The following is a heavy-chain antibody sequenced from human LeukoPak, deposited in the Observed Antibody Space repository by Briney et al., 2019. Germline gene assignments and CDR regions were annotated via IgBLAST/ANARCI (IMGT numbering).Heavy chain of an antibody. CDR1: GLTFSNAW. CDR2: IRSKTDGGTT. D-gene: IGHD2-21*02. V-gene: IGHV3-15*01. CDR3: ATDTATEARHI. Sequence: KPGGSLRLSCAASGLTFSNAWMTWVRQTPGKGLEWVGLIRSKTDGGTTDYAAPLKDRFTISRDDSKSTLYLQMNSLKADDTAVYYCATDTATEARHIWGQGTMVTVSS. J-gene: IGHJ3*02.